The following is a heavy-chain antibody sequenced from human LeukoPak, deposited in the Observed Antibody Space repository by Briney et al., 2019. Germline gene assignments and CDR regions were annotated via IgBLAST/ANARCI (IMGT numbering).Heavy chain of an antibody. CDR2: INHSGST. Sequence: SETLSLTCAVYGGSFSGYYWSWIRQPPGKGLEWIGEINHSGSTNYNPSLKSRVTISVDTSKNQFSLKLSSVTAADMAVYYCARGPTYYYDSSGYPWGQGTLVTASS. CDR3: ARGPTYYYDSSGYP. V-gene: IGHV4-34*01. J-gene: IGHJ5*02. D-gene: IGHD3-22*01. CDR1: GGSFSGYY.